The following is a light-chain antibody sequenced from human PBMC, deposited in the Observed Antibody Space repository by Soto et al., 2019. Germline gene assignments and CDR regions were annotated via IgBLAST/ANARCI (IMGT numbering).Light chain of an antibody. V-gene: IGKV3-15*01. CDR2: GAS. Sequence: IVMTQSPATLSVSPGERATLSCRASQSVSSNLAWYQQKPGQAPKLLIYGASTRATGIPARFSGSGSGTDFSLTISRLDPEDFAVYYCQQYSSSPITFGQGTRLEI. J-gene: IGKJ5*01. CDR1: QSVSSN. CDR3: QQYSSSPIT.